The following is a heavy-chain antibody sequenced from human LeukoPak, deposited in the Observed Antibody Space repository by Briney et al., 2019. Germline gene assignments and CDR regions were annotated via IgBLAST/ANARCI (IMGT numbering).Heavy chain of an antibody. CDR1: GFTFSSYA. CDR3: AKGPLPRIDY. CDR2: INSNGGST. V-gene: IGHV3-23*01. J-gene: IGHJ4*02. Sequence: PGGSLRLSCAASGFTFSSYAMSWVRQAPGKGLEWVSAINSNGGSTYYADSVKGRFTISRDNSKNTLYSQMNSLRAEDTAVYYCAKGPLPRIDYWGQGTLVTVSS.